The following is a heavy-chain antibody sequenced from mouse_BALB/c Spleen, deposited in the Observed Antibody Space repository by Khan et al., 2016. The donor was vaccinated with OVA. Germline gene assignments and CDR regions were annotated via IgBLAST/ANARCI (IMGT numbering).Heavy chain of an antibody. D-gene: IGHD2-4*01. V-gene: IGHV2-6*02. J-gene: IGHJ4*01. CDR3: ASQPYYHYNILDY. CDR1: GFSLTSYG. Sequence: QVQLKESGPGLVAPSQSLSITCTVSGFSLTSYGVHWVRQPPGKGLEWLVVIWSDGKTTYNSTLKSRLSISKDNSNSHVFLQMNSLQTDDTAMYYCASQPYYHYNILDYWGQGTSVTVSS. CDR2: IWSDGKT.